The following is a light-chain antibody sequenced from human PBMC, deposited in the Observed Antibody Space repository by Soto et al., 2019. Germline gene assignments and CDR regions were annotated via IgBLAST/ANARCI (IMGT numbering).Light chain of an antibody. J-gene: IGLJ1*01. CDR2: EVS. CDR3: TSYTTSSTYV. V-gene: IGLV2-14*01. CDR1: SSDVGNYIY. Sequence: QSVLTQPASVSGSPGQSITISWTGTSSDVGNYIYVFWFQQHPGKAPKLIISEVSNRPSGVSSRFSGSKSGNTASLTISGLQAEDEAHYYCTSYTTSSTYVFGTGTKATVL.